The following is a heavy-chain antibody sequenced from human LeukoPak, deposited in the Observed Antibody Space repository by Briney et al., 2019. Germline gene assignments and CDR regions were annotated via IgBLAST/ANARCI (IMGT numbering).Heavy chain of an antibody. CDR1: GYTFTDYY. V-gene: IGHV1-2*02. D-gene: IGHD1-26*01. Sequence: GASVKVSCKASGYTFTDYYIHWVRQAPGQGLEWMGWINPNSGGTNYAQKFQGRVTMTRDTSISTAYMELSRLRSDDTAVYYCARDLSGSYYRYWGQGTLVTVSS. J-gene: IGHJ4*02. CDR2: INPNSGGT. CDR3: ARDLSGSYYRY.